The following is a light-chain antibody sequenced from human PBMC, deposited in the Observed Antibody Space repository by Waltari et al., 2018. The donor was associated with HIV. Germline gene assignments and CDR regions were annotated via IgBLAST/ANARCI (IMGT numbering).Light chain of an antibody. CDR2: KDT. Sequence: SDLTQPPSVSVSPGQTASITCSGEVLSKQFGYWYQHKKGQAPVLLIYKDTMRASGIPERFYVTTSRTTVTLTISEVQAEDEADYYCQSADTSGTMDIFGGGTKL. J-gene: IGLJ2*01. CDR3: QSADTSGTMDI. V-gene: IGLV3-25*03. CDR1: VLSKQF.